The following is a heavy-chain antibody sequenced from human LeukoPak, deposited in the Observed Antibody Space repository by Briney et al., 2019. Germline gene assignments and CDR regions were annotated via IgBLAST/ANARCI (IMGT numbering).Heavy chain of an antibody. V-gene: IGHV3-23*01. CDR1: GFTFSSYA. D-gene: IGHD2-15*01. CDR3: AKPGSPATLAAYYFDY. CDR2: ISGSGGST. J-gene: IGHJ4*02. Sequence: GGSLRLSCAASGFTFSSYAMSWVRQAPGKGLEWVSAISGSGGSTYYADSVKGRFTISRDNSKNTLYLQMNSLRAEDTAVYYCAKPGSPATLAAYYFDYWGQGTLSPSPQ.